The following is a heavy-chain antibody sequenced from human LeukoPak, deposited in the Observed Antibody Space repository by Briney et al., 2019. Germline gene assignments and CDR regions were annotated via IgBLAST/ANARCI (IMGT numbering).Heavy chain of an antibody. V-gene: IGHV4-34*01. CDR1: GGSFSGYY. CDR3: ARGYYCSSTSCYDY. J-gene: IGHJ4*02. Sequence: PSETLSLTCAVYGGSFSGYYWGWIRQPPGKGLEWIGEINHSGSTNYNPSLKSRVTISVDTSKNQFSLKLSSVTAADTAVYYCARGYYCSSTSCYDYWGQGTLVTVSS. D-gene: IGHD2-2*01. CDR2: INHSGST.